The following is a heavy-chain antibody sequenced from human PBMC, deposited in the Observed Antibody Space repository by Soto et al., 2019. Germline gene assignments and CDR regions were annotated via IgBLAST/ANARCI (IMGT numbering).Heavy chain of an antibody. CDR2: IISSRSTI. CDR1: GFTFSSYS. CDR3: AMSSSGKYFSGYYGMDA. D-gene: IGHD6-19*01. J-gene: IGHJ6*02. V-gene: IGHV3-48*02. Sequence: GSMRLSCTASGFTFSSYSMNWVRQVPVEGLEWVSSIISSRSTIYYADSVKGRFTIARDNAKTSLYLQMYRLRDEDTAVYYCAMSSSGKYFSGYYGMDAWGQGPTVTVSS.